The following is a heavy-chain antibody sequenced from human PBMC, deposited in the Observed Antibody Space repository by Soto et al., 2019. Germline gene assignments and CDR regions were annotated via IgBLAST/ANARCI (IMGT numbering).Heavy chain of an antibody. CDR1: GFSFSTHW. CDR2: IKTDGSIT. V-gene: IGHV3-74*01. D-gene: IGHD2-15*01. J-gene: IGHJ4*02. CDR3: ARDNKWSLDY. Sequence: VGSLRLSCAASGFSFSTHWMHWVRQAPGKGLVWVSHIKTDGSITRDADSVKGRFTISRDNARNTLYLQMNSLRAEDTAVYYCARDNKWSLDYWGQGTLVTVSS.